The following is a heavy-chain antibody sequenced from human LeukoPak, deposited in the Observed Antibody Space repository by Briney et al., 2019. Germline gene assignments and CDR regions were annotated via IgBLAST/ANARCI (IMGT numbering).Heavy chain of an antibody. CDR2: ISGSGGST. CDR1: GLTFSSYA. J-gene: IGHJ4*02. D-gene: IGHD3-22*01. CDR3: AKIITMIVL. V-gene: IGHV3-23*01. Sequence: GGPLRFSGAASGLTFSSYAMTWVRKAPGKGLEWVSAISGSGGSTYYADSVKGRFTISRDNSKNTLYLQMNSLRAEDTAVYYCAKIITMIVLWGQGTLVTVSS.